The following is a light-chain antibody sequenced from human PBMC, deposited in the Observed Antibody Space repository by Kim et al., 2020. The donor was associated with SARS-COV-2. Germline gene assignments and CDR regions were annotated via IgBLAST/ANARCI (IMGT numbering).Light chain of an antibody. Sequence: SSELTQDPAVSVALGQTVRITCQGDSLRSYYASWYQQKPGQAPVLVIYGKNNRPSGIPDRFSGSSSGNTASLTITGAQAEDGADYYCNSRDSSVLGVFGGGTQLTVL. V-gene: IGLV3-19*01. J-gene: IGLJ2*01. CDR3: NSRDSSVLGV. CDR1: SLRSYY. CDR2: GKN.